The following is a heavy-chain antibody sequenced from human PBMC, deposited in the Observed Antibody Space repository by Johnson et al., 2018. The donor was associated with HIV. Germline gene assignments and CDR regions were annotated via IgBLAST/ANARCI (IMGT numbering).Heavy chain of an antibody. CDR3: AKDVSVVTPSGSFDI. D-gene: IGHD4-23*01. Sequence: QVQLVESGGGVVQPGRSLRLSCAASGFTFSNYAMHWVRQAPGKGLEWVAVIWYDGSNKYYADSVKGRFTISRDNSKNTMYLQMNSLRAEDTAVYYCAKDVSVVTPSGSFDIWGQGTRVTVSS. CDR2: IWYDGSNK. J-gene: IGHJ3*02. V-gene: IGHV3-33*06. CDR1: GFTFSNYA.